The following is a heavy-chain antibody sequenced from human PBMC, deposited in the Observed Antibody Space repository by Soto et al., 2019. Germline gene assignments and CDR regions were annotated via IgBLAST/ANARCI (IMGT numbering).Heavy chain of an antibody. V-gene: IGHV3-33*08. D-gene: IGHD1-26*01. CDR1: GFKFDNFG. CDR3: ARDRGVGATNAKDY. J-gene: IGHJ4*02. Sequence: QVRLVESGGGVVQPGRSLRLSCAASGFKFDNFGMHWVRQAPGKVPEWVGVIWHDGTNEHYADSVKGRFTISRDNSKNTVYLQMNSLRGDDTAMYYCARDRGVGATNAKDYWGQGTRVTVSA. CDR2: IWHDGTNE.